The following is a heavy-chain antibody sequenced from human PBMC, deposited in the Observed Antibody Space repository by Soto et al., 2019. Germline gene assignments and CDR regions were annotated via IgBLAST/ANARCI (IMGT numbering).Heavy chain of an antibody. J-gene: IGHJ5*02. CDR2: IKQDGSEK. D-gene: IGHD3-3*01. V-gene: IGHV3-7*05. CDR1: GFTFSSYW. Sequence: GGSLRLSCAASGFTFSSYWMSWVRQAPGKGLEWVANIKQDGSEKYYVDSVKGRFTISRDNAKNSLYLQMNSLRAEDTAVYYCARDNALGTIFGVVSSFDPWGQGTLVTVSS. CDR3: ARDNALGTIFGVVSSFDP.